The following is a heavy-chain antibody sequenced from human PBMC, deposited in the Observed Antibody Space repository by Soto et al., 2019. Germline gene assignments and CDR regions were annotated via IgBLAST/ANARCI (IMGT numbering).Heavy chain of an antibody. CDR2: INAGNGNT. D-gene: IGHD4-4*01. Sequence: GTSAKASCKASGYTFTSCARHSVRQYQKQRLEWMGWINAGNGNTKYSQKFQGRVTITRDTSASTAYMELSSLRSEDTAVYYCASSYSNYALIDYYYYGMDVWGQGTTVTVSS. CDR3: ASSYSNYALIDYYYYGMDV. CDR1: GYTFTSCA. J-gene: IGHJ6*02. V-gene: IGHV1-3*01.